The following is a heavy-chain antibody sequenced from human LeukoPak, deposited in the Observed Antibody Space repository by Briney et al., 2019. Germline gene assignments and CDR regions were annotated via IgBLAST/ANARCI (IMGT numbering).Heavy chain of an antibody. D-gene: IGHD1-26*01. CDR2: IKQDGSEK. V-gene: IGHV3-7*01. J-gene: IGHJ3*02. Sequence: GGSLRLSCAASGFTFSSYWMSWVRQAPGKGLEWVANIKQDGSEKYYVDSVKGRFTISRDNAKNSLYLQMNSLGAEDTAVYYCARDPRGDAFDIWGQGTMVTVSS. CDR1: GFTFSSYW. CDR3: ARDPRGDAFDI.